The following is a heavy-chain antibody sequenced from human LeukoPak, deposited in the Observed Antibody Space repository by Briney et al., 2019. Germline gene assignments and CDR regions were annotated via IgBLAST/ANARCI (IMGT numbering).Heavy chain of an antibody. J-gene: IGHJ5*02. D-gene: IGHD3-10*01. CDR2: INSDGSST. V-gene: IGHV3-74*01. CDR3: ARPMVRGILDWFDP. Sequence: GGSLRLSCAASGFTFGSYWMHWVRQAPGKGLVWVSRINSDGSSTSYADSAKGRFTISRDNAKNTLYLQMNSLRAEDTAVYYCARPMVRGILDWFDPWGQGTLVTVSS. CDR1: GFTFGSYW.